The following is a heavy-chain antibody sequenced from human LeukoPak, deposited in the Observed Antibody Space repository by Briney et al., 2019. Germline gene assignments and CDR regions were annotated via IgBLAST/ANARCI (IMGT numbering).Heavy chain of an antibody. J-gene: IGHJ4*02. D-gene: IGHD6-13*01. CDR2: IKQDGSEK. Sequence: GTSLRLSCAASGFTFSSYWMSWVRQAPGKGLEWVANIKQDGSEKYYVDSVKGRFTISRDNAKNSLYLQMNSLRAEDTAVYYCARDSSSSWYYFDYWGQGTLVTVSS. V-gene: IGHV3-7*03. CDR1: GFTFSSYW. CDR3: ARDSSSSWYYFDY.